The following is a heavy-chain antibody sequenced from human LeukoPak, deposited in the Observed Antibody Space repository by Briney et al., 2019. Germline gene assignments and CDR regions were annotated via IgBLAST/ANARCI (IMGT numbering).Heavy chain of an antibody. D-gene: IGHD3-3*01. V-gene: IGHV4-31*03. CDR1: GGSISSGGYS. CDR3: ARTAPELRFLEWSPHPLDYYYMDL. Sequence: SETLSLTCTVSGGSISSGGYSWSWIRQHPGKGLEWTGYIYYSGSTYYNPSLKSRVTISVDTSKNQFSLKLSSVTAADTAVYYCARTAPELRFLEWSPHPLDYYYMDLWGKGTTVTVSS. J-gene: IGHJ6*03. CDR2: IYYSGST.